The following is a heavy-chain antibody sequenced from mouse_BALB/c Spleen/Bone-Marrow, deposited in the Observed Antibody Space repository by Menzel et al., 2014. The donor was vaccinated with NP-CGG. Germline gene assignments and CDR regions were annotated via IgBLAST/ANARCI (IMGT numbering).Heavy chain of an antibody. CDR1: GFNIKDTY. CDR2: IDPANGNT. J-gene: IGHJ3*01. Sequence: VQLQQSGAELVKPGASVKLSCTASGFNIKDTYMHWVKQRPEQGLEWIGRIDPANGNTKYDPKFQGKATITADTSSNTASLQLSSRTSEDTAVYYCATEYYGSSYGFAYWGQGTLVTVSA. CDR3: ATEYYGSSYGFAY. D-gene: IGHD1-1*01. V-gene: IGHV14-3*02.